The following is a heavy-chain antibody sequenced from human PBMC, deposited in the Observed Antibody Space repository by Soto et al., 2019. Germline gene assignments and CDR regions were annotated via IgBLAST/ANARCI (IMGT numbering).Heavy chain of an antibody. D-gene: IGHD3-22*01. J-gene: IGHJ4*02. V-gene: IGHV1-69*13. CDR1: GGTFSSYA. Sequence: SVKVSCKASGGTFSSYAISWVRQAPGQGLEWMGGIIPIFGTANYAQKFQGRVTITADESTSTAYMELSSLRSEDTAVYYCARASYYYDSSGYSAESYYFDYWGQGTLVTVSS. CDR2: IIPIFGTA. CDR3: ARASYYYDSSGYSAESYYFDY.